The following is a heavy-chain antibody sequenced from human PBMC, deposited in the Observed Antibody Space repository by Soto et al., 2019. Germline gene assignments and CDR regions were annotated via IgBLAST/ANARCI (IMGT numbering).Heavy chain of an antibody. CDR2: INHSGST. CDR3: ARGRGYSYGHHIFWWFDP. J-gene: IGHJ5*02. V-gene: IGHV4-34*01. Sequence: SETLSLTCAVYGGSFSGYYWSWIRQPPGKGLEWIGEINHSGSTNYNPSLKSRVTISVDTSKNQFSLKLSSVTAADTAVYYCARGRGYSYGHHIFWWFDPWGQGTLVTVSS. CDR1: GGSFSGYY. D-gene: IGHD5-18*01.